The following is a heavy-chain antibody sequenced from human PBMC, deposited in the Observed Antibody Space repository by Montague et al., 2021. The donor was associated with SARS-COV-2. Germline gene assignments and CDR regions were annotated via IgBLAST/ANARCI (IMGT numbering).Heavy chain of an antibody. Sequence: SETLSLTCAVYGGSITDYYWSWIRQPPGKGLEWIGEINHRGTSNYNPSLKSRVSISVDTSKNQFSLYLGSVIAADTAVYYCARGRQHFNMIVVVMTGGEYYFDYWAQGTLVTVSS. CDR1: GGSITDYY. CDR3: ARGRQHFNMIVVVMTGGEYYFDY. D-gene: IGHD3-22*01. J-gene: IGHJ4*02. CDR2: INHRGTS. V-gene: IGHV4-34*01.